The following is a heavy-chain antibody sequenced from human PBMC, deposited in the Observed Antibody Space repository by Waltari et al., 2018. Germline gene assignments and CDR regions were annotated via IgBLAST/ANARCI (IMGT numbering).Heavy chain of an antibody. Sequence: QVQLQESGPGLVQPSETLSLTCTVSGGSISSYYWSWIRQPPGKGLEWIGYIYYSGSTNYNPSLKSRVTISVDTSKNQFSLKLSSVTAADTAVYYCARGRSGELGYWGQGTLVTVSS. CDR3: ARGRSGELGY. V-gene: IGHV4-59*01. CDR2: IYYSGST. J-gene: IGHJ4*02. CDR1: GGSISSYY. D-gene: IGHD3-10*01.